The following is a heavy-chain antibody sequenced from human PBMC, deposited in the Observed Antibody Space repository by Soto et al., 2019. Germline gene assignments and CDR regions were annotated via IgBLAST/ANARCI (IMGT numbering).Heavy chain of an antibody. D-gene: IGHD3-10*01. V-gene: IGHV4-31*03. J-gene: IGHJ3*02. CDR2: IYYSGST. Sequence: QVQLQESGPGLVKPSQTLSLTCTVSGGSISSGGYYWSWICQHPGKGLEWIGYIYYSGSTYYNPSLKSRVTISVDTSKNQFSLKLSSVTAADTAVYYCARRDLTVRWDDAFDIWGQGTMVTVSS. CDR1: GGSISSGGYY. CDR3: ARRDLTVRWDDAFDI.